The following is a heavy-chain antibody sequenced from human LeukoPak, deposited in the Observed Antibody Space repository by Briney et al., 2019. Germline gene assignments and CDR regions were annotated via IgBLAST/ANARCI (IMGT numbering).Heavy chain of an antibody. CDR1: GFTFSSYG. J-gene: IGHJ4*02. CDR2: IWYDGSNK. D-gene: IGHD3-3*01. V-gene: IGHV3-33*01. Sequence: GGSLRLSCAASGFTFSSYGMHWVRQAPGKGLEWVAVIWYDGSNKYYADSVKGRFTISRDNSKNTLYLQMNSLRAEDTAVYYCARGSDDFWSGYYGDYWGQGTLVTVSS. CDR3: ARGSDDFWSGYYGDY.